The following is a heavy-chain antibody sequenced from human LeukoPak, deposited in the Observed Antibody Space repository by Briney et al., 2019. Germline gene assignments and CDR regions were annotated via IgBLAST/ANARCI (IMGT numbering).Heavy chain of an antibody. CDR3: ARLVLVVRGVIARWFDP. V-gene: IGHV4-31*03. Sequence: SQTLSLTCTVSGGSISSGGYYWSCVRQHPGKGLEWIGYIYYSGSTYYNPSLKSRVTISVDTSKNQFSLKLSSVTAADTAVYYCARLVLVVRGVIARWFDPSGQGTLVTVSS. D-gene: IGHD3-10*01. CDR1: GGSISSGGYY. CDR2: IYYSGST. J-gene: IGHJ5*02.